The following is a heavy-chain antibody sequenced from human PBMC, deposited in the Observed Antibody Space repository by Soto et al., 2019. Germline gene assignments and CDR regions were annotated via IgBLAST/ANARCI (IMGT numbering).Heavy chain of an antibody. J-gene: IGHJ5*02. CDR3: GKFIWVEQGPS. CDR1: GFIFSNFA. CDR2: ISGAGADT. D-gene: IGHD1-1*01. Sequence: EVQLLASGGGLVQPGGSLRLSCEPSGFIFSNFAISWVRQAPGKGLEWVSAISGAGADTYYADSVKGRFTISRDNFKSTLYLQMNSLRAEDTALYYCGKFIWVEQGPSWGQGTQVTVSS. V-gene: IGHV3-23*01.